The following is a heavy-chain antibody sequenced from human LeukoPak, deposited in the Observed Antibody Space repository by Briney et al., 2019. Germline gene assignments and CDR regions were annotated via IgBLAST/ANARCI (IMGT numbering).Heavy chain of an antibody. D-gene: IGHD3-22*01. J-gene: IGHJ4*02. CDR2: IYSGGST. V-gene: IGHV3-53*01. Sequence: GALRLSCAASGFTVSSNYMSWVRQAPGKGLEWVSVIYSGGSTYYADSVKGRFTISRDNSKNTLYLQMNSLRAEDTAVYYCARDSSGYYYFDYWAREPWSPSPQ. CDR1: GFTVSSNY. CDR3: ARDSSGYYYFDY.